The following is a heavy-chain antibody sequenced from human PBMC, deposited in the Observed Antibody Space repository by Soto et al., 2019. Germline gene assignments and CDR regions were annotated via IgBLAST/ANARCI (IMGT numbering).Heavy chain of an antibody. V-gene: IGHV4-34*01. J-gene: IGHJ4*02. CDR1: GGGFRGYS. CDR2: INHTGST. D-gene: IGHD3-22*01. Sequence: SGTPSPPSAVPGGGFRGYSSTWVRPPPGTGLEWIGEINHTGSTNYNPSLKSRVTISRDNAKNTLYLQMNSLRAEDTAVYYCALGHYYDSSGYYHYWGQGTLVTVSS. CDR3: ALGHYYDSSGYYHY.